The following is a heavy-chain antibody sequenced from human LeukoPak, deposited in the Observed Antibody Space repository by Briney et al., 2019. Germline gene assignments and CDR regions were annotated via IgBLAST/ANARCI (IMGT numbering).Heavy chain of an antibody. V-gene: IGHV4-59*01. CDR2: IYYSGST. CDR1: GGSISSYY. Sequence: SETLSLTCTVSGGSISSYYWSWIRQPPGKGLEWIGYIYYSGSTNYNPSLKSRVTISVDTSKNQFSLKLSSVTAADTAVYYCARALQRFGEFQNWFDPGAREPWSPSPQ. D-gene: IGHD3-10*01. J-gene: IGHJ5*02. CDR3: ARALQRFGEFQNWFDP.